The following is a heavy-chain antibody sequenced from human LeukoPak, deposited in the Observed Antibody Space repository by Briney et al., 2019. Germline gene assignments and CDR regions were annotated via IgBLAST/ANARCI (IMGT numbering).Heavy chain of an antibody. J-gene: IGHJ4*02. V-gene: IGHV4-39*07. CDR2: INHSGST. CDR1: GDSISRSRHF. CDR3: ARGLRGYSYDLDY. D-gene: IGHD5-12*01. Sequence: SETLSLTCNVSGDSISRSRHFWAWIRQSPGKGLEWIGEINHSGSTNYNPSLESRVTISVDTSKNQFSLNLISVTAADTAVYYRARGLRGYSYDLDYWGRGTLVTVSS.